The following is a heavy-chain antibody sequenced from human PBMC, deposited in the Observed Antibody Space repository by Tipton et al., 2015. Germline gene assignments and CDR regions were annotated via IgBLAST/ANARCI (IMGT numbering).Heavy chain of an antibody. J-gene: IGHJ4*02. CDR2: IQYSGST. V-gene: IGHV4-59*01. CDR3: ARARGRHGGLFDS. Sequence: TLFLTCSVSSDSISKYYWSWIRQPPGKELEWIGYIQYSGSTNYNPSLKSRVTISVDTSKTQFSLEMRSVTATDTAVYYCARARGRHGGLFDSWGQGTLVTVSS. CDR1: SDSISKYY. D-gene: IGHD4-23*01.